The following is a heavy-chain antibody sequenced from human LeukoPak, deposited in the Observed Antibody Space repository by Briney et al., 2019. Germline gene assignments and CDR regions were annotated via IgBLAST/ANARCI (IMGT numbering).Heavy chain of an antibody. D-gene: IGHD6-13*01. Sequence: SETLSLTCTVSGGSISSYYWSWIRQPPGKGLEWIGYIYYSGSTNYNPSLKSRVTMSVDTSNNQFPLKLRSVTAADTAVYYCARGSSWYWNRFDYLGQGILVTVSS. J-gene: IGHJ4*02. CDR1: GGSISSYY. CDR3: ARGSSWYWNRFDY. V-gene: IGHV4-59*01. CDR2: IYYSGST.